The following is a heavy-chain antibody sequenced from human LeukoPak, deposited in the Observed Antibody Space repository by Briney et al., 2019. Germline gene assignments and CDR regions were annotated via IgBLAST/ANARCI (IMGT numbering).Heavy chain of an antibody. Sequence: SETLSLTCTVSGGSISSYYWSWIRQPPGKGLEWIGYIYYSGSTNYNPSLKSRVTISIDTSKNQFSLKLSSVTAADTAVYYCARDESCDYWGQGTLVTVSS. D-gene: IGHD2-15*01. CDR3: ARDESCDY. V-gene: IGHV4-59*01. CDR2: IYYSGST. J-gene: IGHJ4*02. CDR1: GGSISSYY.